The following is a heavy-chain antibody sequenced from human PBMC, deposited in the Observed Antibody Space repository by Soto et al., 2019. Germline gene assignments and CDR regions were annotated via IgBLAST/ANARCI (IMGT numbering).Heavy chain of an antibody. Sequence: PSETLSLTCTVSGGSISSYYWSWIRQPPGKGLEWIGYIYNSGSTNYNPSLKSRVTISVDTSKNQFSLKLSSVTAADTAVYYCARESTGYSSSWYRYWGQETLVTVPS. CDR2: IYNSGST. CDR3: ARESTGYSSSWYRY. CDR1: GGSISSYY. J-gene: IGHJ4*02. V-gene: IGHV4-59*08. D-gene: IGHD6-13*01.